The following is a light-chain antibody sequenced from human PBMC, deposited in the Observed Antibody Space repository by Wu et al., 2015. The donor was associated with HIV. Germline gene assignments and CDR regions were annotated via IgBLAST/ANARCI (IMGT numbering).Light chain of an antibody. V-gene: IGKV3-15*01. J-gene: IGKJ3*01. Sequence: EIVMTQSPATLSVSPGERATLSCRASQSVSSNLAWYQQKPGQAPRLLIYGASTRATGIPARFSGSGSGTDFTLTISSLEPEDFAVYYCQQYNNWPFTFGPGTKVDIK. CDR3: QQYNNWPFT. CDR2: GAS. CDR1: QSVSSN.